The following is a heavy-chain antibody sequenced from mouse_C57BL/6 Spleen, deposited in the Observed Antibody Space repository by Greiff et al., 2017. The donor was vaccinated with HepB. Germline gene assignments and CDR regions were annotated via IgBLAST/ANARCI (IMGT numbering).Heavy chain of an antibody. J-gene: IGHJ3*01. D-gene: IGHD2-4*01. CDR2: INPGSGGS. Sequence: VQLQQSGAELVRPGTSVKVSCKASGYAFTNYLIEWVKQRPGQGLEWIGVINPGSGGSNYNEKFKGKAPLTADKSSSTAYLQLSSLTAEDAAVYFGAREGLGYDYEGFAYWGQGTLVTVSA. CDR1: GYAFTNYL. CDR3: AREGLGYDYEGFAY. V-gene: IGHV1-54*01.